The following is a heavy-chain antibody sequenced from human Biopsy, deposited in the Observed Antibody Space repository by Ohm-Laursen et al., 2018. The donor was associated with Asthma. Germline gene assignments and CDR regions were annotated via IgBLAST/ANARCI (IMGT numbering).Heavy chain of an antibody. D-gene: IGHD6-19*01. CDR1: GISFRTYG. J-gene: IGHJ4*02. Sequence: SLRLSCAASGISFRTYGMHWVRQAPGKGLEWISYINGKSNSIEYADSVKGRFTISRDNAKNSLYLQMNSLRAEDTAVYYCARDSYSSGLYDDFESWGQGTLVTVSP. CDR2: INGKSNSI. V-gene: IGHV3-48*04. CDR3: ARDSYSSGLYDDFES.